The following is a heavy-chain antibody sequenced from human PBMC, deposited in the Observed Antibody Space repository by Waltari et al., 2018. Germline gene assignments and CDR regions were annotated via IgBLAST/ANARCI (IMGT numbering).Heavy chain of an antibody. J-gene: IGHJ4*02. CDR2: IYPGDADT. CDR1: GYSFTTYW. V-gene: IGHV5-51*01. D-gene: IGHD5-18*01. CDR3: VRRNFGGYSNYFDY. Sequence: LQLFHSGVEGTKPGESLKISCKGSGYSFTTYWIGWVRQMPGKGLEWMGIIYPGDADTIYSPSFQGQVTISADKSISTAYLQWSSLKASDTDMYYCVRRNFGGYSNYFDYWGQGTLVTVSS.